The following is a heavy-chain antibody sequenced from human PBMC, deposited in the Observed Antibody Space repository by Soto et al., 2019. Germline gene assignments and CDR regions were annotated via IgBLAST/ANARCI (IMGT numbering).Heavy chain of an antibody. J-gene: IGHJ4*02. V-gene: IGHV1-18*01. CDR1: GYTFTSYG. Sequence: QVQLVQSGAEVKKPGASVKVSCKASGYTFTSYGISWVRQAPGQGLEWMGWFTAYNGNTNYAQQLQGRDTMTPDTSTSTAYMELRSLRSDAKAVYYCARVGYYYGSGSYYKRGGFDYWGQGTLVTVSS. CDR3: ARVGYYYGSGSYYKRGGFDY. D-gene: IGHD3-10*01. CDR2: FTAYNGNT.